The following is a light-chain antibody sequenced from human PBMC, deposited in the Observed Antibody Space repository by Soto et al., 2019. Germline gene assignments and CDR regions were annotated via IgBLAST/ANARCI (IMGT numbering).Light chain of an antibody. J-gene: IGKJ2*01. CDR3: EQYGSSSYT. CDR2: GAS. CDR1: QSVSSSY. V-gene: IGKV3-20*01. Sequence: EIVLTQSPGTLSLFPGERATLSCRASQSVSSSYLAWYQQKPGQAPRLLIYGASSRATGIPDRFSGSGSGTDFTLTISRLEPEDFAVYYCEQYGSSSYTFGLGTKLESK.